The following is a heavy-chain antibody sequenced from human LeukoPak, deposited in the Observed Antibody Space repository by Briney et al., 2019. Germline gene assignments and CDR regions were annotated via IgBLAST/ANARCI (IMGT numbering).Heavy chain of an antibody. CDR2: ISSSSSYI. CDR1: GCTFSSYS. J-gene: IGHJ6*04. CDR3: ARELLWFGEDYYGMDV. Sequence: GGSLRLSCAASGCTFSSYSMNWVRQAPGKGLEWVSSISSSSSYIYYADSVKGRFTISRDNAKNSLYLQMNSLRAEDTAVYYCARELLWFGEDYYGMDVWGKGTTVTVSS. V-gene: IGHV3-21*01. D-gene: IGHD3-10*01.